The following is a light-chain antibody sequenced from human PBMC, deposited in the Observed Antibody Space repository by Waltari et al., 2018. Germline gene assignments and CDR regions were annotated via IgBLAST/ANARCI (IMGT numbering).Light chain of an antibody. CDR2: EDV. CDR1: ALPQKY. Sequence: SYELTQPPSVSVSPGQTARITRSGDALPQKYASWYQQKSGQAPVQVIYEDVKRPSGIPERFSGSSSGTMVTLTISGAQVEDEADYYCYSTDSSGNVQVFGGGTKLTVL. J-gene: IGLJ2*01. V-gene: IGLV3-10*01. CDR3: YSTDSSGNVQV.